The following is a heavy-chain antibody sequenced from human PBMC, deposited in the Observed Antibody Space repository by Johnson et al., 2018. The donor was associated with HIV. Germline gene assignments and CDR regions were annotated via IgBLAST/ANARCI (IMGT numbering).Heavy chain of an antibody. CDR1: GFSFSDYY. Sequence: QVQLVESGGGVVQPGRSLRLSCAASGFSFSDYYMSWIRQAPGKGLEWVSYISSSGSTIYYADSVKVRFTISRDNSKNTLYLEMYSLRVEDTAVYYCAKETRDSRSAFDVWGQGTLVTVSS. D-gene: IGHD4-11*01. CDR3: AKETRDSRSAFDV. V-gene: IGHV3-11*04. J-gene: IGHJ3*01. CDR2: ISSSGSTI.